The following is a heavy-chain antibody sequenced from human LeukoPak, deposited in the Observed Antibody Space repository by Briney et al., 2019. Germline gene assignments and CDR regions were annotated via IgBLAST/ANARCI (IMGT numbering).Heavy chain of an antibody. V-gene: IGHV4-34*01. Sequence: SETLSLTCAVYGGSFSGYYWSWIRQPPGKGLEWIGEINHSGSTNYNPSLKSRVTISVDTSKNQFSLKLSSVTAADTAVYYCARGGLGLRFLEWSPDYWGQGTLVTVSS. CDR3: ARGGLGLRFLEWSPDY. D-gene: IGHD3-3*01. CDR1: GGSFSGYY. CDR2: INHSGST. J-gene: IGHJ4*02.